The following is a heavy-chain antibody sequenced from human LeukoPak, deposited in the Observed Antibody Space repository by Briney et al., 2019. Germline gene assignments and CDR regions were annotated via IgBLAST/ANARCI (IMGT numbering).Heavy chain of an antibody. Sequence: GESLKISCKGSGYSFTSYWIGWVRQMPGKGLEWMGIIYPGDSDTRYSPSFQGQVTISADKSISTAYLQWSSLKASDTAMYYCARSDSGWPKAYSWLDPWGQGTLVTVSS. J-gene: IGHJ5*02. CDR3: ARSDSGWPKAYSWLDP. CDR2: IYPGDSDT. D-gene: IGHD6-19*01. V-gene: IGHV5-51*01. CDR1: GYSFTSYW.